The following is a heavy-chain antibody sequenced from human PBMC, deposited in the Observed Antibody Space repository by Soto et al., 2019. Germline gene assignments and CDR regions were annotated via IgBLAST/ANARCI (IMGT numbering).Heavy chain of an antibody. Sequence: LEILCLTCSVSGGSISSLYWRWIRQPPGKGLEWIGEINHSGSTNYNPSLKSRVTISVDTSKNQFSLKLSSVTAADTAVYYCARDGYTVTPNYYYGMDVWGQGTTVTVS. CDR1: GGSISSLY. CDR3: ARDGYTVTPNYYYGMDV. J-gene: IGHJ6*02. V-gene: IGHV4-59*11. D-gene: IGHD4-4*01. CDR2: INHSGST.